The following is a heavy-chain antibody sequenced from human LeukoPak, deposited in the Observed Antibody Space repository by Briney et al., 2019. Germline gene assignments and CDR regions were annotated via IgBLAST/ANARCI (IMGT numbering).Heavy chain of an antibody. Sequence: GASVKVSCKASGYTFTSYGISWVRQAPGQGLEWMGWISAYNGNTNYAQKLQGRVTMTTDTSTSTAYVELRSLRSDDTAVYYCARDPATYYYGSGSYRWFDPWGQGTLVTVSS. CDR3: ARDPATYYYGSGSYRWFDP. J-gene: IGHJ5*02. CDR2: ISAYNGNT. CDR1: GYTFTSYG. D-gene: IGHD3-10*01. V-gene: IGHV1-18*01.